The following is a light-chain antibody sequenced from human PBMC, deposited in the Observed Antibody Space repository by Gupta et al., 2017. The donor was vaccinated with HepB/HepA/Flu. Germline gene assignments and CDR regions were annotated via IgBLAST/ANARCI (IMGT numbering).Light chain of an antibody. J-gene: IGLJ3*02. CDR2: DVT. CDR3: NSFTTSGSLWV. Sequence: QSALTQPASVSGSPGQSITISCTGTSSDVGGYNFVSWYQQYPGKAPKRLIYDVTNRPSGVSSRFSGSKSGNTASLTISGLHAEDEADDYCNSFTTSGSLWVFGGGTRLTVL. V-gene: IGLV2-14*01. CDR1: SSDVGGYNF.